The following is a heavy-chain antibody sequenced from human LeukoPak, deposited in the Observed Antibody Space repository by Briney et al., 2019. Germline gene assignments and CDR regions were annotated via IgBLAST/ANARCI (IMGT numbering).Heavy chain of an antibody. CDR2: IYYSGST. CDR1: GGSISSYY. D-gene: IGHD1-26*01. J-gene: IGHJ4*02. Sequence: PSETLSLTCTVSGGSISSYYWSWIRQPPGKGLEWIGYIYYSGSTNYNPSLKSRVTISVDTSKNQFSLKLSSVTAADTAVYYCARRWDSGYFDYWGQGTLVTVSS. CDR3: ARRWDSGYFDY. V-gene: IGHV4-59*08.